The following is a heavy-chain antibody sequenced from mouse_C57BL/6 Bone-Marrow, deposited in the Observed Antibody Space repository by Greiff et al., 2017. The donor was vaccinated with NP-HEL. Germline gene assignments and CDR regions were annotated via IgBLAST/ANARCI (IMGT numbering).Heavy chain of an antibody. D-gene: IGHD3-2*02. CDR1: GYAFSSYW. V-gene: IGHV1-80*01. CDR2: IYPGDGDT. CDR3: ARWGSSGPAWFAY. J-gene: IGHJ3*01. Sequence: QVQLQQSGAELVKPGASVKISCKASGYAFSSYWMNWVKQRPGKGLEWIGQIYPGDGDTNYNGKFKGKATLTADKSSSTAYMQLSSLTSEDSAVYFCARWGSSGPAWFAYWGQGTLVTVSA.